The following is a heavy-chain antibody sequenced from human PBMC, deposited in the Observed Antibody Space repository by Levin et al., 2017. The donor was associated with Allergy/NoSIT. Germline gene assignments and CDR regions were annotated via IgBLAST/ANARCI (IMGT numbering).Heavy chain of an antibody. CDR2: IRSNAHGGTT. D-gene: IGHD2-15*01. J-gene: IGHJ4*02. CDR3: TRVLVAAGPRLDY. Sequence: GGSLRLSCTVSGFTFGDYAMKWFRQAPGKGLEWISFIRSNAHGGTTEYAASVKGRFTMSRDDSKNIAYLQMNSLKTEDTGVDFCTRVLVAAGPRLDYWGQGTLVTVSS. V-gene: IGHV3-49*03. CDR1: GFTFGDYA.